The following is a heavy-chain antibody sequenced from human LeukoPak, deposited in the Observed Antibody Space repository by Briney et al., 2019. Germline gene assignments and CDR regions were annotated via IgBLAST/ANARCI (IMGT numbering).Heavy chain of an antibody. CDR1: GFTFINYG. CDR3: ARDGRGAVASDY. CDR2: ISSSSSYI. J-gene: IGHJ4*02. D-gene: IGHD6-19*01. V-gene: IGHV3-21*01. Sequence: GGSLRLSCAASGFTFINYGMTWVRHAPGKGLEWVSSISSSSSYIYYADSVKGRLTISRDNAKNSLYLYMNSLRAEDTAVYYCARDGRGAVASDYWGQGTLLTVSS.